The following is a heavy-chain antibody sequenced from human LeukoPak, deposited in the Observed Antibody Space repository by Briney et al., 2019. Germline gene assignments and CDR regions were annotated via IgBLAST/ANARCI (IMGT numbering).Heavy chain of an antibody. CDR1: GFTFSSYE. V-gene: IGHV3-48*03. Sequence: HSGGSLRLSCAASGFTFSSYEMNWVRQAPGKGLEWVSYISSSGSTIYYADSVKGRFTISRDNAKNSLYLQMNSLRAEDTAVYYCARSWSSGYWFPATASFDYWGQGTLVTVSS. D-gene: IGHD3-22*01. J-gene: IGHJ4*02. CDR2: ISSSGSTI. CDR3: ARSWSSGYWFPATASFDY.